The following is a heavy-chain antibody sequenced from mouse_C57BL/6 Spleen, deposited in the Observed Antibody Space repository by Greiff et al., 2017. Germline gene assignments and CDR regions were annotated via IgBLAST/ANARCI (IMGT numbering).Heavy chain of an antibody. CDR2: INYDGSST. V-gene: IGHV5-16*01. CDR3: AKERSSAFGY. D-gene: IGHD1-1*01. J-gene: IGHJ2*01. CDR1: GFTFSDYY. Sequence: EVQRVESEGGLVQPGSSMKFSCTASGFTFSDYYMAWVRQVPEKGLEWVANINYDGSSTYYLDSLKSRFIISRDNAKNMLYLQMSSLKSEDTATYYCAKERSSAFGYWGEGTTLTVSS.